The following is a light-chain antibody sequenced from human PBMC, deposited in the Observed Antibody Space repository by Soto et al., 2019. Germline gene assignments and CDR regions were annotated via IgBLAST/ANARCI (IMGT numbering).Light chain of an antibody. Sequence: EIVLTQSPGTLSLSPGERATLSCRASESVSSIAWYQQKPGQTPRLLIYGASSRATDIPDRFSGSGAGTEFTLTISSLQSEDFAVYYCQQYNNWPPLTFGGGTKVDIK. CDR2: GAS. V-gene: IGKV3D-15*01. J-gene: IGKJ4*01. CDR3: QQYNNWPPLT. CDR1: ESVSS.